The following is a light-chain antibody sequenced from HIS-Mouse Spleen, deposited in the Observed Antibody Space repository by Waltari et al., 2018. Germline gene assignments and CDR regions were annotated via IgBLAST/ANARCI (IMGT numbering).Light chain of an antibody. CDR3: MQALQTWT. CDR2: LGS. CDR1: QSLLHSNGYNY. V-gene: IGKV2-28*01. Sequence: DMGMTQSPPSLPVPPGGPASIPCRSSQSLLHSNGYNYLDWYLQKPGQSPQLLIYLGSNRASGVPDRFSGSGSGTDFTLKISRVEAEDVGVYYCMQALQTWTFGQGTKVEIK. J-gene: IGKJ1*01.